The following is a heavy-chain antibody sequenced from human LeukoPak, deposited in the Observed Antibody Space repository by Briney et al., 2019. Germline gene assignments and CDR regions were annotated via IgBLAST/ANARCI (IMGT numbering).Heavy chain of an antibody. CDR2: IIGNGGST. D-gene: IGHD2-15*01. CDR1: GFTFDDYA. V-gene: IGHV3-43*02. CDR3: AKDRGYCSGGSCYYHYYGMDV. Sequence: PGGSLRLSCAASGFTFDDYAMHWVRQAPGKGLEWVSLIIGNGGSTYYADSVKGRFTISRDNSKNSLYLQMNSLRTEDTALYYCAKDRGYCSGGSCYYHYYGMDVWGQGTTVTVSS. J-gene: IGHJ6*02.